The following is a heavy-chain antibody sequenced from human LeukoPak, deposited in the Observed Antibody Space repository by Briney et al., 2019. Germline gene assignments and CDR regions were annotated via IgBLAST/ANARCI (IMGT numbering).Heavy chain of an antibody. CDR2: ISYDGSNK. D-gene: IGHD5-12*01. CDR3: ARDAGNSGYGCDL. J-gene: IGHJ5*02. V-gene: IGHV3-30-3*01. Sequence: GGSLRLSCAASGFTFSSYAMHWVRQAPGKGLEWVAVISYDGSNKYYADSVKGRFTISRDNSRNSLYLQMNNLRGEDTAIYYCARDAGNSGYGCDLWGQGTLVTVSS. CDR1: GFTFSSYA.